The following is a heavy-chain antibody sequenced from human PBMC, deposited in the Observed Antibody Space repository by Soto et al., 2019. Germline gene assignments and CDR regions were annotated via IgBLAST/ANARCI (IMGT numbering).Heavy chain of an antibody. CDR3: ARSLRFYTY. D-gene: IGHD3-3*01. J-gene: IGHJ4*02. CDR2: ISTGGSTI. CDR1: GFTFSTYE. V-gene: IGHV3-48*03. Sequence: GGSLRLSCAASGFTFSTYEMNWVRQAPGKGLEWVSYISTGGSTIYYADSVRGRFTISRDNAKDSLYLQMNSLRAEDTAVYYCARSLRFYTYWGQGTLVTVSS.